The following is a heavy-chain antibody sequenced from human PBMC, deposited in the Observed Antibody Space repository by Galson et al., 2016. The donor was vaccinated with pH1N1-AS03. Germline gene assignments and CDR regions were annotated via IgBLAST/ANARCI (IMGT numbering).Heavy chain of an antibody. V-gene: IGHV6-1*01. D-gene: IGHD2-15*01. CDR2: TYWRSKWYI. J-gene: IGHJ3*02. Sequence: CAISGDSVSSNFDAWNWIRHSPSRGLEWLGRTYWRSKWYIDYALSLKSRITINPDTSKNQFSLQLTSVIPDDTAVYYCARGRYSGFGIWGQGAKVTVSS. CDR1: GDSVSSNFDA. CDR3: ARGRYSGFGI.